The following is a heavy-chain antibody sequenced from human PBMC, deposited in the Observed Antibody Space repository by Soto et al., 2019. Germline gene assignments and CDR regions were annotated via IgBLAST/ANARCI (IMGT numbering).Heavy chain of an antibody. V-gene: IGHV1-69*06. CDR1: GGTFSNYA. CDR2: IIPMIGTA. Sequence: QVQLVQSASEVKKPGSSAKVSCKASGGTFSNYAFSWVRQAPGQGLEWMGGIIPMIGTANYAEKFQGRVTITADKSTSTVYMELSRLRSEDTALYYCARVRSGTYFGVYYNGMDVWGQGTAVTVSS. J-gene: IGHJ6*02. CDR3: ARVRSGTYFGVYYNGMDV. D-gene: IGHD1-26*01.